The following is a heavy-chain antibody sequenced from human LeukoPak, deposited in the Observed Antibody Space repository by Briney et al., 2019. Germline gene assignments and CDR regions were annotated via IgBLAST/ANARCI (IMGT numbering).Heavy chain of an antibody. CDR1: GGTFSSYA. V-gene: IGHV1-69*06. D-gene: IGHD2-2*01. CDR3: ARDIIVVVPAANPFYYYGMDV. CDR2: IIPIFGTA. Sequence: SVKVSCKASGGTFSSYAISWVRQAPGQGLEWMGGIIPIFGTANYAQKFQGRVTIAADKSTSTAYMELSSLRSEDTGVYYCARDIIVVVPAANPFYYYGMDVCGKGTTVSVSS. J-gene: IGHJ6*04.